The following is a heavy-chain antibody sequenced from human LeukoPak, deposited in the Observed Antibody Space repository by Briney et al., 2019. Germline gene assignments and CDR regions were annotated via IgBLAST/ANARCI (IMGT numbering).Heavy chain of an antibody. V-gene: IGHV3-74*01. Sequence: AGSLRLSCAASGVTISSYWMHWVRQAPGKGLVWVSRINSDGSSTSYADSVKGRFTIYRDNAKNTLYLQMNSLRAEDTAVYYCASIPGYSSSFDAWGQGTLVTVSS. CDR3: ASIPGYSSSFDA. CDR2: INSDGSST. CDR1: GVTISSYW. D-gene: IGHD6-13*01. J-gene: IGHJ4*02.